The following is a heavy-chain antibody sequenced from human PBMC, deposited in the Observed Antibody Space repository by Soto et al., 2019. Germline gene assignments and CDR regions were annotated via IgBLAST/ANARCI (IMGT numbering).Heavy chain of an antibody. CDR1: GFTFSSYA. CDR3: AKDRWGVVVVVSDAFDI. V-gene: IGHV3-23*01. J-gene: IGHJ3*02. D-gene: IGHD2-15*01. Sequence: GGSLKLSCAASGFTFSSYAMSWVRQAPGKGLEWVSAISGSGGSTYYADSVKGRFTISRDNSKNTLYLQMNSLRAEDRAVYYCAKDRWGVVVVVSDAFDIWGQGTMVTVSS. CDR2: ISGSGGST.